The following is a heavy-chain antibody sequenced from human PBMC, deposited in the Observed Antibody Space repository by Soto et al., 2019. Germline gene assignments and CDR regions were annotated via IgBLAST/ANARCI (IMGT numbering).Heavy chain of an antibody. J-gene: IGHJ4*02. D-gene: IGHD4-17*01. Sequence: QVQLVQSGAEVKKPGSSVKVSCKASGGTFSSYAISWVRQAPGQGLEWMGGIIPIFGTANYAQKFQGRVTITAAESTSTAYMELSSLRSEDTAVYYCARVPRYLGGDQRYYFDYWGQGTLVTVSS. CDR2: IIPIFGTA. CDR1: GGTFSSYA. V-gene: IGHV1-69*12. CDR3: ARVPRYLGGDQRYYFDY.